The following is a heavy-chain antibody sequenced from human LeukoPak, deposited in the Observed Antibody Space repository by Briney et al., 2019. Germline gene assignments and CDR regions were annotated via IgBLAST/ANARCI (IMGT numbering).Heavy chain of an antibody. CDR2: MNPNSGNT. Sequence: ASVKVSCKASGYTFISYDINWVRQVTGQGLEWMGWMNPNSGNTGYAQKFQGRVTITRNTSISTAFMELSSLRSEDTAVYYCARESDYGDYGQGDAFDIWGQGTMVTVSS. D-gene: IGHD4-17*01. CDR3: ARESDYGDYGQGDAFDI. V-gene: IGHV1-8*03. CDR1: GYTFISYD. J-gene: IGHJ3*02.